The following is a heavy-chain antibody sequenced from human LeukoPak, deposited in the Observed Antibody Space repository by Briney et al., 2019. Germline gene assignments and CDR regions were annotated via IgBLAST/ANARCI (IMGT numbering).Heavy chain of an antibody. V-gene: IGHV3-74*01. CDR3: VRDSRYCPDV. J-gene: IGHJ6*02. D-gene: IGHD2-8*02. CDR2: LISDGSSA. CDR1: GVTFSSYW. Sequence: GGSLRLSCAASGVTFSSYWMHWVRQAPGKGLVWVSRLISDGSSAIYADSVMGRFTISRDNTKNTLYLQMNSLRAEDTAVYYCVRDSRYCPDVWGQGTTVTVSS.